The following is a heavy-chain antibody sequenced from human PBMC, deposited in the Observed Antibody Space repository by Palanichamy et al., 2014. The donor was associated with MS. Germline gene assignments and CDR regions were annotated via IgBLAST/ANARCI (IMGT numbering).Heavy chain of an antibody. CDR1: GYTFDIHW. CDR2: IDPSDSYT. V-gene: IGHV5-10-1*03. Sequence: EVQLVQSGAEVKKPGESLRISCQASGYTFDIHWVSWLRQMPGKGLEWMGNIDPSDSYTNYSPSFQGHVTISVDKSIGTAYLQWSSLRASDTAMYYCATSLPGTTLLYFGEVNAFDIWGQGTVVTVSS. D-gene: IGHD3-10*01. CDR3: ATSLPGTTLLYFGEVNAFDI. J-gene: IGHJ3*02.